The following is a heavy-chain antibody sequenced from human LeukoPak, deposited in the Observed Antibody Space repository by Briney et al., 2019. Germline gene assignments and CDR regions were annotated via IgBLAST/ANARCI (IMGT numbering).Heavy chain of an antibody. CDR2: INTNTGNP. D-gene: IGHD2-15*01. CDR3: AREGFLPDTLPIDI. V-gene: IGHV7-4-1*02. Sequence: ASVKVSCKASGYTFTSYAMNWVRQAPGQGLEWMGWINTNTGNPTYAQGFTGRFVFSLDTSVSTAYLQISSLKAEDTAVYYCAREGFLPDTLPIDIWGQGTMVTVSS. CDR1: GYTFTSYA. J-gene: IGHJ3*02.